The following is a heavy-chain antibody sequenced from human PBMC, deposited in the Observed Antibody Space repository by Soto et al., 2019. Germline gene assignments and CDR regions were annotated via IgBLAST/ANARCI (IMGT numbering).Heavy chain of an antibody. Sequence: EVQLLESGGGLVQPGGSLRLSCAVSGFIISSYAMSWVRQAPGKGLEWVSSGTTYYADSVKGRFTVSRDNSKNRLYLQMNSLRAEDTAVYYCAKGASPYSGSSEGYFDYWGQGALVTVSS. D-gene: IGHD1-26*01. V-gene: IGHV3-23*01. CDR2: SGTT. CDR3: AKGASPYSGSSEGYFDY. J-gene: IGHJ4*02. CDR1: GFIISSYA.